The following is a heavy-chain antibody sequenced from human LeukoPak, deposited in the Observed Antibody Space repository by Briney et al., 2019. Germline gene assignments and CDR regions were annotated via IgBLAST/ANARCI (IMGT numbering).Heavy chain of an antibody. D-gene: IGHD3-22*01. Sequence: PGGSLRLSCAASGFTVSSNYMSWVRQAPGKGLEWVSVIYSGGSTYYADSVKGRFTISRDNSKNTLYLQMNSLRAEDTAVYYCARKVPNDSSGYYYRGQFDPWGQGTLVTVSS. CDR3: ARKVPNDSSGYYYRGQFDP. CDR2: IYSGGST. V-gene: IGHV3-53*01. J-gene: IGHJ5*02. CDR1: GFTVSSNY.